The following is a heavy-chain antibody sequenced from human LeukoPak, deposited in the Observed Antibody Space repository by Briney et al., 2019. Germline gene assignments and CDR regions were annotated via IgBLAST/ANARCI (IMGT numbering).Heavy chain of an antibody. Sequence: SETLSLTCTVSGGSISSSSYYWGWIRQPPGKGLEWIGSIYYSGSAYYNPSLKSRVTISVDTSKNQFSLKLSSMTAADTAVYYCAAFYDSSWYMDVWGEGTTVTVSS. CDR3: AAFYDSSWYMDV. V-gene: IGHV4-39*07. J-gene: IGHJ6*03. CDR1: GGSISSSSYY. D-gene: IGHD3-22*01. CDR2: IYYSGSA.